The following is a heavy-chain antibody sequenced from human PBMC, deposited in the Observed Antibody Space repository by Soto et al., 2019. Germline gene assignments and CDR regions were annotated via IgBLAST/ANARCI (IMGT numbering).Heavy chain of an antibody. Sequence: QVQLVESGGGVVQPGRSLRLSCAASGFTFSSYGMHWVRQAPGKGLEWVAVITYDGNNKYYADSVKGRFTISRDNSKNTLFLQMNSLRAEDTAVYYCAKDWDFVVVGWYSGLGGRGTMVTVSS. CDR2: ITYDGNNK. J-gene: IGHJ2*01. CDR3: AKDWDFVVVGWYSGL. CDR1: GFTFSSYG. D-gene: IGHD2-15*01. V-gene: IGHV3-30*18.